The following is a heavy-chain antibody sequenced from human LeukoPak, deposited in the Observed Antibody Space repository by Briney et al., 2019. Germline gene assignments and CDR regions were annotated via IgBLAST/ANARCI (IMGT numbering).Heavy chain of an antibody. V-gene: IGHV4-34*01. Sequence: SETLSLTCAVYGGPFSGCYWNWIRQPPGKGLGWIGEINHNGYTNYNPSLESRVTISVDTSKNQFSLKVYSLTAADTAVYFCARAGTGDRSAVFDYWGQEILVTVSS. CDR2: INHNGYT. J-gene: IGHJ4*02. D-gene: IGHD7-27*01. CDR1: GGPFSGCY. CDR3: ARAGTGDRSAVFDY.